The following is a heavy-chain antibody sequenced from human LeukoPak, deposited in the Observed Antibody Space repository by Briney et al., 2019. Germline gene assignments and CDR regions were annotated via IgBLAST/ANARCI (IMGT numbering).Heavy chain of an antibody. CDR3: ARGPLAAGDSSGYFDY. CDR2: SYYSGNT. D-gene: IGHD3-22*01. J-gene: IGHJ4*02. V-gene: IGHV4-59*11. Sequence: SETLSLTCTVSIDSLSSHYESWIRHPPGKGLEWMGYSYYSGNTNYNPSLKRRVTISVDTSKNQLSLKQSSVTAADTAVYYCARGPLAAGDSSGYFDYWGQGTLVTVSS. CDR1: IDSLSSHY.